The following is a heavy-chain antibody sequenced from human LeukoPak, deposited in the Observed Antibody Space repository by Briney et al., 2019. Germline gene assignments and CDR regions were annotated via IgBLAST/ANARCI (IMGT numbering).Heavy chain of an antibody. J-gene: IGHJ4*02. Sequence: PGGSRRLSGAASGFTFTTFWMSWLRRAPGKGREWVAHIKEDGTEKYYVDSVKGRFTISRDDAKSSLYLHMNSLRAEDTAVYYCVRAGWELDYWGQGTLVTVSS. D-gene: IGHD1-26*01. CDR2: IKEDGTEK. V-gene: IGHV3-7*01. CDR3: VRAGWELDY. CDR1: GFTFTTFW.